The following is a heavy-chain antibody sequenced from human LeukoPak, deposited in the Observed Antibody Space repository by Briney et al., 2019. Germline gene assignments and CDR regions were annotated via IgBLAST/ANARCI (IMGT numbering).Heavy chain of an antibody. V-gene: IGHV5-51*01. J-gene: IGHJ4*02. CDR3: AGGQWIVALDY. CDR2: IYAGESDT. CDR1: GYSFPNCW. Sequence: GESLKISCKGSGYSFPNCWIGWVRQMPGKGLEWMGLIYAGESDTRHNPPFQGQVTISADKSINTVYLQWNDLKTSDTAIYYCAGGQWIVALDYWGQGTLVTDSS. D-gene: IGHD5-12*01.